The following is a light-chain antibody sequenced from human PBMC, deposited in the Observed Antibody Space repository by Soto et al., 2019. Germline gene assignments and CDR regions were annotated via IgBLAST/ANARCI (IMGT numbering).Light chain of an antibody. CDR1: QDITNY. CDR2: DAS. V-gene: IGKV1-33*01. Sequence: DIPMPQSPSSLSAPVGDRVTVTCQASQDITNYLNWYQQKPGKAPKLLIYDASNLETGVPSRFSGSGSGTDFTFTITSLQPEDIAIYYCQQYDNLPFTFGPGTKVDIK. CDR3: QQYDNLPFT. J-gene: IGKJ3*01.